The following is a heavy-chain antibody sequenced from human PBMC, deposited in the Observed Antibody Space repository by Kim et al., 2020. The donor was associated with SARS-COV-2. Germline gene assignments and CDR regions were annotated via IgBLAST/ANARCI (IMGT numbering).Heavy chain of an antibody. Sequence: SETLSLTCTVSGGSVSSGSYYWSWIRQPPGKGLEWIGYIYYSGSTNYNPSLKSRVTISVDTSKNQFSLKLSSVTAADTAVYYCARAQPTTIFGVVITAAYFEYWGQGTLVTVSS. V-gene: IGHV4-61*01. CDR2: IYYSGST. D-gene: IGHD3-3*01. CDR3: ARAQPTTIFGVVITAAYFEY. J-gene: IGHJ4*02. CDR1: GGSVSSGSYY.